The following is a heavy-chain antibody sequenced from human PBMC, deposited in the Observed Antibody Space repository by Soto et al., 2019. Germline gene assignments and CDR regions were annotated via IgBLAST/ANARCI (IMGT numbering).Heavy chain of an antibody. CDR2: IDYNGVT. V-gene: IGHV4-39*01. CDR3: GKVLVGDTGHTEYDS. Sequence: SETLSLTCTVSGGSIYRSGYYWGWIRQPPGRGLEWIGNIDYNGVTYSNPSLKSRVTISRDTSKNQFSLKLTSVTAADTALYYCGKVLVGDTGHTEYDSWGQGTLVTVSS. J-gene: IGHJ4*02. D-gene: IGHD2-15*01. CDR1: GGSIYRSGYY.